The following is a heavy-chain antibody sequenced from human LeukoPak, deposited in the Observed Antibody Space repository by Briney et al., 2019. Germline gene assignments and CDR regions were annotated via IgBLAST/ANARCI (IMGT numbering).Heavy chain of an antibody. J-gene: IGHJ4*02. CDR1: GGSISSSSYY. V-gene: IGHV4-39*07. D-gene: IGHD1-20*01. CDR3: ARDGGITGTTRIPDY. Sequence: PETLSLTCTVSGGSISSSSYYWGWIRQPPGKGLEWIGSIYYSGSTYYNPSLKSRVTISVDTSKNQFSLKLSSVTAADTAVYYCARDGGITGTTRIPDYWGQGTLVTVSS. CDR2: IYYSGST.